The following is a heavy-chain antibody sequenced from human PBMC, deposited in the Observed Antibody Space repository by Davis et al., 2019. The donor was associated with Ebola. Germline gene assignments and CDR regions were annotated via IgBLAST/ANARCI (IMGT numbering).Heavy chain of an antibody. CDR2: IKSKTDGGTT. V-gene: IGHV3-15*01. Sequence: GGSLRLSCAASGLTFSGAVVHWVRQASGKGLEWVGRIKSKTDGGTTDYAAPVKGRFTISRDDSKNTLYLQMNSLKTEDTAVYYCTTDIGPGPLSSSSEWGQGTLVTVSA. J-gene: IGHJ4*02. CDR1: GLTFSGAV. CDR3: TTDIGPGPLSSSSE. D-gene: IGHD6-6*01.